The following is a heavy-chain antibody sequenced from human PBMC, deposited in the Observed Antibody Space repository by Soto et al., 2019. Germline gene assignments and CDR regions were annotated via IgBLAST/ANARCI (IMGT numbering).Heavy chain of an antibody. V-gene: IGHV3-23*01. J-gene: IGHJ5*02. CDR3: AKXXXXDFXSXYYXFS. CDR2: ISGSGGST. CDR1: GFTFSSYA. Sequence: EVQLLXSGGGLVQPGGSLXLSCAASGFTFSSYAMSWVRQAPGKGLEWVSAISGSGGSTYYADSVKGRXXXXXXXXXXXXXXXXXXXXXXXXXXXXXAKXXXXDFXSXYYXFSWGQGXLVTV. D-gene: IGHD3-3*01.